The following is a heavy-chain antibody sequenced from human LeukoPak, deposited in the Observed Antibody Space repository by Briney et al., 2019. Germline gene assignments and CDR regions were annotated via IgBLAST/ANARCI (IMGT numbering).Heavy chain of an antibody. D-gene: IGHD3-9*01. CDR2: IYYSGST. Sequence: PSETLSLTCTVSGGSISSYYWSWIRQPPGKGLEWIGYIYYSGSTNYNPSLKSRVTMSVDTSKNQFSLKLSSVTAADTAVYYCAGTTLTGYSYYFDYWGQGTLVTVSS. CDR3: AGTTLTGYSYYFDY. CDR1: GGSISSYY. V-gene: IGHV4-59*01. J-gene: IGHJ4*02.